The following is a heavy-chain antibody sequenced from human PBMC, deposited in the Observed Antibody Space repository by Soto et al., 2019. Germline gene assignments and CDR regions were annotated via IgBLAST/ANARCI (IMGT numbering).Heavy chain of an antibody. CDR3: ARGEGATRGYYFYVDV. D-gene: IGHD3-10*01. Sequence: ASETLSLTCGVYGGSFSGHHWSWIRQPPGKGLEWIGEINHGGNTNYNPSLESRVTISVDTSKNQFSLRLTSVTAADTAVYYCARGEGATRGYYFYVDVWGKGTTVTVSS. CDR2: INHGGNT. V-gene: IGHV4-34*01. CDR1: GGSFSGHH. J-gene: IGHJ6*03.